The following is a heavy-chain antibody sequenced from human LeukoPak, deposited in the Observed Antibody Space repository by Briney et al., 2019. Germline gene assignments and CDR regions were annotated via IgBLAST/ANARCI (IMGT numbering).Heavy chain of an antibody. CDR1: GGSISSYS. CDR2: VYHSGSI. CDR3: VSSYGGYVLDY. J-gene: IGHJ4*02. D-gene: IGHD5-12*01. V-gene: IGHV4-59*01. Sequence: SETLSLTCTGSGGSISSYSWNWIRQSPGKGLEWIGRVYHSGSINYNPSLKSRVTISVDTSKNQFSLNLSSVTAADTAVYYCVSSYGGYVLDYWGQGTLVIVSS.